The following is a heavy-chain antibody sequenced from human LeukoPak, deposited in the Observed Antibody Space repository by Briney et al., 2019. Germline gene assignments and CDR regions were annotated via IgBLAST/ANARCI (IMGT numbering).Heavy chain of an antibody. J-gene: IGHJ4*02. CDR2: INPNSGGT. V-gene: IGHV1-2*02. D-gene: IGHD3-22*01. Sequence: ASVKASCKASGYTFTGYYMHWVRQAPGQGLEWMGWINPNSGGTNYAQKFQGRVTMTRDTSISTAYMELSRLRSDDTAVYYCARDEYYYDSSGYYCYWGQGTLVTVSS. CDR1: GYTFTGYY. CDR3: ARDEYYYDSSGYYCY.